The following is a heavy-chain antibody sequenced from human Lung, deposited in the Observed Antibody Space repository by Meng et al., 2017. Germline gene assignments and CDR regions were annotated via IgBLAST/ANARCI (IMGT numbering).Heavy chain of an antibody. Sequence: QVQLQQSGPGLVKPSQTLSPTCAISGDRVSTNSAAWNWIRQSPSRGLEWLGRTYYRSKWYNGYAVSVRSRITSNPDTSKNQFSLQLNSVTPEDTAVYYCARSQQWLDSWGQGTLVTVSS. D-gene: IGHD6-19*01. CDR3: ARSQQWLDS. J-gene: IGHJ4*02. CDR2: TYYRSKWYN. V-gene: IGHV6-1*01. CDR1: GDRVSTNSAA.